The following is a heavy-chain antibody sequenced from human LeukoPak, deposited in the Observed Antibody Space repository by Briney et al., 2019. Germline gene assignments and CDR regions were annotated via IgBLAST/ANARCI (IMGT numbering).Heavy chain of an antibody. Sequence: SSQTLSLTCTVSGGPLSSDGYYWSWIRQHPEKGLEWIGYIYYRGGTYYNPSLKSRVTISVYTSKNQCTLKLSSVTAADTAVYYCAREGYCSGGSCYSADWGQGTLVTVSS. CDR1: GGPLSSDGYY. V-gene: IGHV4-31*03. CDR2: IYYRGGT. D-gene: IGHD2-15*01. J-gene: IGHJ4*02. CDR3: AREGYCSGGSCYSAD.